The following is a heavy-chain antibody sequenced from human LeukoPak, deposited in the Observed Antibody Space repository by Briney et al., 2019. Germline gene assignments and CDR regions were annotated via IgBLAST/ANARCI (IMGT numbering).Heavy chain of an antibody. CDR3: ARAPVRYSSSGYSNSREANWFDP. Sequence: SETLSLTCTVSGGSISSYYWSWIRQPPGKGLEWIGYIYYSGSTNYNPSLKSRVTISVDTSKNQFSLKLSSVTAADTAVYYCARAPVRYSSSGYSNSREANWFDPWGQGTLVTVSS. CDR1: GGSISSYY. J-gene: IGHJ5*02. V-gene: IGHV4-59*01. CDR2: IYYSGST. D-gene: IGHD6-13*01.